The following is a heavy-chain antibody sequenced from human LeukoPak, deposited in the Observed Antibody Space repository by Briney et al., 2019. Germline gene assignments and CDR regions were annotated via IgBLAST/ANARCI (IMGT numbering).Heavy chain of an antibody. D-gene: IGHD4-23*01. Sequence: ESGPTLVXPTQTLTLTCTFSGFSLSTSGVGVGWIRQPPGKALEWLALIYWDDDKRYSPSLKSRLTITKDTSKNQVVLTMTNMDPVDTATYYSAHRRDDYGGNWAVVYWGQGTLVTVSS. CDR1: GFSLSTSGVG. CDR3: AHRRDDYGGNWAVVY. CDR2: IYWDDDK. V-gene: IGHV2-5*02. J-gene: IGHJ4*02.